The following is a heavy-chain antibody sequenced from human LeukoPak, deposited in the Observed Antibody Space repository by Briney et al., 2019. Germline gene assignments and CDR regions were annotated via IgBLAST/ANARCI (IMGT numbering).Heavy chain of an antibody. CDR3: ARDLNWETY. CDR2: INEDGSEK. Sequence: GGSLRLSCAGSGFTLSSYWMSWVRQAPGKGLEWVANINEDGSEKYYVDSVKGRFTISRDNAKNSLYLQMNGLRAEDTAVYYCARDLNWETYWGQGTLVSVSS. V-gene: IGHV3-7*01. CDR1: GFTLSSYW. J-gene: IGHJ4*02. D-gene: IGHD7-27*01.